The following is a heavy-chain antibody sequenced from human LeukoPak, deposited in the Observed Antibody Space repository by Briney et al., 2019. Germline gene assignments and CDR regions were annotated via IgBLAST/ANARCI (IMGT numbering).Heavy chain of an antibody. J-gene: IGHJ4*02. D-gene: IGHD6-19*01. CDR3: ARGHDVGSSGWWLFDY. Sequence: SVKVSCKASGGTFSSYAISWVRQAPGQGLEWMGRIIPIFGTANYAQKFQGRVTITTDESTSTAYMELSSLRSEDTAVYYCARGHDVGSSGWWLFDYRGQGTLVTVSS. CDR1: GGTFSSYA. CDR2: IIPIFGTA. V-gene: IGHV1-69*05.